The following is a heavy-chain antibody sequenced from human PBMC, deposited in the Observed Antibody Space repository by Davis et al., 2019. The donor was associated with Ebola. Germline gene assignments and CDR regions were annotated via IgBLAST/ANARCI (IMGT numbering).Heavy chain of an antibody. CDR1: GYSFTSYW. J-gene: IGHJ4*02. CDR2: IYPGDSDT. D-gene: IGHD6-6*01. Sequence: GSLRLSCKGSGYSFTSYWIGWVRQMPGKGLEWMGIIYPGDSDTRYSPSFQGQVTISADKSISTAYLQWSSLKASDTAMYYCARHPYSSSSPDYWGQGTLVTVSS. V-gene: IGHV5-51*01. CDR3: ARHPYSSSSPDY.